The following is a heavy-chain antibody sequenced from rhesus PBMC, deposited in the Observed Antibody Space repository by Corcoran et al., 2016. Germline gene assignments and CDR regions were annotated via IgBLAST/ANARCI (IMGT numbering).Heavy chain of an antibody. D-gene: IGHD2-33*01. J-gene: IGHJ4*01. CDR1: GGSISDSYQ. CDR2: IYGSSTST. CDR3: ARWLSN. Sequence: QVQLQESGPGVVKPSETLSLTCAVSGGSISDSYQWSWIRQPPGKGLEWIGYIYGSSTSTNYNPSLKSRVTISKDTSKNQFSLKLSSVTAADTAVYYCARWLSNWGQGVLVTVSS. V-gene: IGHV4S10*01.